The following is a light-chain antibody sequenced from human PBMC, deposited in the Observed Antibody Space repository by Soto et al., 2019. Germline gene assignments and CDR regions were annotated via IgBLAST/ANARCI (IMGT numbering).Light chain of an antibody. CDR2: GAS. J-gene: IGKJ5*01. CDR1: QSVSSN. Sequence: EIVMTQSPSTLSVSPWERSTLSCMASQSVSSNLAWYQQKPGQAPRLLIYGASTRATGIPARFSGSGSGTEFTLTISSLQSEDFAVYYCQQYYNWPPITFGQGTRLEIK. V-gene: IGKV3-15*01. CDR3: QQYYNWPPIT.